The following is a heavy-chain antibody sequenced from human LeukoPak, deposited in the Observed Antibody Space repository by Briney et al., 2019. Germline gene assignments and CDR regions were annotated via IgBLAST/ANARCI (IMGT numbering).Heavy chain of an antibody. CDR3: ARGAPRVVPAATPYLDY. V-gene: IGHV3-53*01. CDR1: GFTVSSNY. J-gene: IGHJ4*02. CDR2: IYSGGST. Sequence: GGSLRLSCAASGFTVSSNYMSWVRQAPGKGLEWVSVIYSGGSTYHADSVKGRFTISRDNSKNTLYLQMNSLRAEDTAVYYCARGAPRVVPAATPYLDYWGQGTLVTVSS. D-gene: IGHD2-2*01.